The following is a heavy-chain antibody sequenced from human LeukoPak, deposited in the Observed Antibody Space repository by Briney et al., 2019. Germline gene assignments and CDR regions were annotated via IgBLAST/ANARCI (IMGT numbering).Heavy chain of an antibody. Sequence: ASVKVSCKASGYTFINHYIHWVRQAPGQGLEWMGWINPNSGDTNYAQKFQGRVTMTTDTSMSTAYMEVSRLRSDDTAVYYYVRDRITIVRGVLNYFDPWGQGTLVTVSS. J-gene: IGHJ5*02. CDR3: VRDRITIVRGVLNYFDP. D-gene: IGHD3-10*01. V-gene: IGHV1-2*02. CDR2: INPNSGDT. CDR1: GYTFINHY.